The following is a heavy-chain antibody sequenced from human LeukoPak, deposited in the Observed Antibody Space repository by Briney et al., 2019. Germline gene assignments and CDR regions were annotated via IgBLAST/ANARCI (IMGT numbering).Heavy chain of an antibody. J-gene: IGHJ3*02. Sequence: SQTLSLTCTVSGGSIRRGDYYWSWIRQPPGKGLEWIGYIYYSGNTYYNPSLKSRVTISVDTSMKQFSLELSSVTAADAAVYYCARATITMAVGVPADAFDIWGQGTVVTVSS. CDR3: ARATITMAVGVPADAFDI. CDR2: IYYSGNT. CDR1: GGSIRRGDYY. V-gene: IGHV4-30-4*08. D-gene: IGHD5-24*01.